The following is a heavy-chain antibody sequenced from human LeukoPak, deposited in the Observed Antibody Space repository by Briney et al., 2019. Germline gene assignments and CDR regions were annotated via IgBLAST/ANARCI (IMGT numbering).Heavy chain of an antibody. CDR2: ISGSGGST. CDR1: GFTFSSYA. D-gene: IGHD5-12*01. J-gene: IGHJ4*02. V-gene: IGHV3-23*01. Sequence: PGGSLRLSCAASGFTFSSYAMSWVRQAPGKGLEWVSAISGSGGSTYYADSVKGQFTISRDNSKNTLYLQMNSLRAEDTAVYYCAKIDGYSGYTDYWGQGTLVTVSS. CDR3: AKIDGYSGYTDY.